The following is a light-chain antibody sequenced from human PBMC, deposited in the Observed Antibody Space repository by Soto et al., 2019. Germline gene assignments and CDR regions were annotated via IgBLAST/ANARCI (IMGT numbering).Light chain of an antibody. J-gene: IGKJ1*01. CDR3: QQYLNWPWT. CDR1: QSVSSY. Sequence: EIVMTQSPATLSVSPGEGVTLSCKASQSVSSYLAWYQQKPGQAPRLLINGASTRAAGFPARFSGSGSGKEFTLTFSSLQSEDFAVYYCQQYLNWPWTFGQGTKVEIK. V-gene: IGKV3-15*01. CDR2: GAS.